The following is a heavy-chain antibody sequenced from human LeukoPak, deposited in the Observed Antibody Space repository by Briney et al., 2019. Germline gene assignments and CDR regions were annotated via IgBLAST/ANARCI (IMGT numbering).Heavy chain of an antibody. V-gene: IGHV3-23*01. CDR2: ITGSGPST. D-gene: IGHD4-17*01. Sequence: GGSLRLSCAASGFTFSFYAMSWVRQAPGKGLEWVSAITGSGPSTYSADSVKGRFTISRDNSKNTLYLQMNSLRADDAATYYCARSHMYGDYGEDIWGHGTVVAVSS. CDR3: ARSHMYGDYGEDI. CDR1: GFTFSFYA. J-gene: IGHJ3*02.